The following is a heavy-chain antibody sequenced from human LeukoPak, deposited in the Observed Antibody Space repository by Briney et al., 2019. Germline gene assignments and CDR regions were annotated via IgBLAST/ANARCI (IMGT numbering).Heavy chain of an antibody. V-gene: IGHV4-59*01. J-gene: IGHJ4*02. CDR2: IYYSGST. CDR1: GGSISSYY. D-gene: IGHD3-22*01. Sequence: SETLFLTCTVSGGSISSYYWSWIRQPPGKGLEWIGYIYYSGSTNYNPSLKSRVTISVDTSKNQFSLKLSSVAAADTAVYYCARYLPADSSGYYSSYFDYWGQGTLVTVSS. CDR3: ARYLPADSSGYYSSYFDY.